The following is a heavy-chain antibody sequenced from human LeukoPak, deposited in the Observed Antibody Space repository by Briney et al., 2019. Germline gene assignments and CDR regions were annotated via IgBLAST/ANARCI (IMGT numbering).Heavy chain of an antibody. D-gene: IGHD3-22*01. Sequence: SETLSLTCAVYGGSFSGYYWSWIRQPPGKGLEWIGEINHSGSTNYNPSLKSRVTISVDTSKNQFSLKLSSVTAADTAVYYCARAGGYYDSSGYYGTFDYWGQGTLVTVSS. CDR2: INHSGST. CDR3: ARAGGYYDSSGYYGTFDY. CDR1: GGSFSGYY. J-gene: IGHJ4*02. V-gene: IGHV4-34*01.